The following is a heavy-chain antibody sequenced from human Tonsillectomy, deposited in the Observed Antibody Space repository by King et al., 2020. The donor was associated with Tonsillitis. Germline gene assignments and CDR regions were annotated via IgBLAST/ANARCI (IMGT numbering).Heavy chain of an antibody. V-gene: IGHV1-2*02. CDR2: INPNSGGT. CDR1: GYTFTGYY. Sequence: VQLVESGAEVKKPGASVKVSCKASGYTFTGYYMHWVRQAPGQGLEWMGWINPNSGGTNYAQKFQGRVTMTRDTSISTAYMELSRLRSDDTAVYYCARDHRYYDILTGYYPAEYFQHWGQGTLSPSPQ. CDR3: ARDHRYYDILTGYYPAEYFQH. D-gene: IGHD3-9*01. J-gene: IGHJ1*01.